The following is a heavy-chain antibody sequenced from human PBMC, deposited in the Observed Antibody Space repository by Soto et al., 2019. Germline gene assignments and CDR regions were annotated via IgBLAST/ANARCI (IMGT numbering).Heavy chain of an antibody. Sequence: EVQLLESGGGLVQPGGSLRLSCAASGFTFSSYAMSWVRQAPGKGLEWVSVISGSGDSTYYADSVRGRFTISRDNSKNTLYLQINSLRAEYTAVYYCAKDRDGAAAGPTKFYGMDVWGQGTTVTVSS. CDR2: ISGSGDST. V-gene: IGHV3-23*01. CDR3: AKDRDGAAAGPTKFYGMDV. J-gene: IGHJ6*02. D-gene: IGHD6-13*01. CDR1: GFTFSSYA.